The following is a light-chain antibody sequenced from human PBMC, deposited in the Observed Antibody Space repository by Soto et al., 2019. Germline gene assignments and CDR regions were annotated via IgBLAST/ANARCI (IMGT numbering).Light chain of an antibody. CDR2: GAS. Sequence: EIVLRQSPGTLSLSPGDRATLSCRASQSVSSNFLAWYQQKPGQAPRLLVYGASSRATGIPDRFSGSGSGTDVTLTISRLEPEDFAVYYCQQYGNSPPWTFGQGTKVEIK. J-gene: IGKJ1*01. CDR1: QSVSSNF. V-gene: IGKV3-20*01. CDR3: QQYGNSPPWT.